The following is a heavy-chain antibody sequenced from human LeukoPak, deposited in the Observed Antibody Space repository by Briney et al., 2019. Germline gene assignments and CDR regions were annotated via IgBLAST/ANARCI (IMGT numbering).Heavy chain of an antibody. CDR2: IIPIFGTA. J-gene: IGHJ6*02. CDR3: ARDHGNYYDSSGYYYYYGMDV. CDR1: GGTFSSYA. D-gene: IGHD3-22*01. Sequence: ASVKVSCKASGGTFSSYAISWVRQAPGQGLEWMGGIIPIFGTANYAQKFQGRVTITADESTSTAYMELRSLRSDDTAVYYCARDHGNYYDSSGYYYYYGMDVWGQGTTVTVSS. V-gene: IGHV1-69*01.